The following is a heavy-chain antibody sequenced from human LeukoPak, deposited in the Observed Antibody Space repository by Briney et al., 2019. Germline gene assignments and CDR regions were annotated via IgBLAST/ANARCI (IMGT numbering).Heavy chain of an antibody. CDR2: ISSSSTYL. Sequence: GRSLRLSCAASGFTFSSYWMHWVRQAPGKGLEWVSSISSSSTYLYYTESVKGRFTVSRDNAKNSPFLQMNSLRAEDTAVYYCARDLIAAAGTDYFDYWGQGILVTVSS. J-gene: IGHJ4*02. CDR1: GFTFSSYW. CDR3: ARDLIAAAGTDYFDY. V-gene: IGHV3-21*01. D-gene: IGHD6-13*01.